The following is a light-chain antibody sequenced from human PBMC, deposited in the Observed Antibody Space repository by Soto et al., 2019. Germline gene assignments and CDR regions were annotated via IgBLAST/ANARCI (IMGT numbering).Light chain of an antibody. CDR2: GAS. Sequence: ECVLTQGPGTLSLSPGEGATRACMASQSVSSSSLAWYQQKPGQTPRLLVYGASSRATGIPDRFSGSGSGTDFTLTISRLEPEDFAVYYCQQYGSSRTFGQGTKVDIK. J-gene: IGKJ1*01. CDR3: QQYGSSRT. V-gene: IGKV3-20*01. CDR1: QSVSSSS.